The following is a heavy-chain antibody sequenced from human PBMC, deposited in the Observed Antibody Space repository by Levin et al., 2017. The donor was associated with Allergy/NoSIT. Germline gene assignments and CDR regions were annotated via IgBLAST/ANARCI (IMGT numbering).Heavy chain of an antibody. D-gene: IGHD3-16*01. CDR3: ARVFWGRDRRRGSYFDY. CDR2: ISPHGSNE. V-gene: IGHV3-30*03. J-gene: IGHJ4*02. CDR1: GFTLRTYG. Sequence: SCAASGFTLRTYGVHWVRQAPGKGLEWVALISPHGSNEYYADSVRGRFSISRDISKNMLYLQMSSLRTEDTAMYYCARVFWGRDRRRGSYFDYWGQGTLVTVSS.